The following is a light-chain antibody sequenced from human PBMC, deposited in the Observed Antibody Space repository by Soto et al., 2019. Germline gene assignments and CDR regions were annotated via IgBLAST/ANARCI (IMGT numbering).Light chain of an antibody. CDR2: EVS. CDR1: SSDVGGYNY. CDR3: SSYAGSNNFRYV. J-gene: IGLJ1*01. V-gene: IGLV2-8*01. Sequence: SVLAQPPSASGSPGQSVTISCTGTSSDVGGYNYVSWYQQHPGKAPKLMIYEVSKRPSGVPDRFSGSKSGNTASLTVSGLRAEDEADYYCSSYAGSNNFRYVFGTGTKVTVL.